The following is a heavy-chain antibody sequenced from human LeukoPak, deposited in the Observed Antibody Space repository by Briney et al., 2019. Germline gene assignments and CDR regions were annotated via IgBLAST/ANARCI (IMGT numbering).Heavy chain of an antibody. V-gene: IGHV4-34*01. CDR2: IHHSGST. D-gene: IGHD3-16*02. CDR3: ARDPVSAYYFDY. J-gene: IGHJ4*02. CDR1: GGSFSGHY. Sequence: PSETLSLTCAVYGGSFSGHYWSWIRQPPGKGLEWIGEIHHSGSTNYNPSLKSRVTISVDTSKNQFSLNLRSVTAADTAVYYCARDPVSAYYFDYWGQGTLVTVSS.